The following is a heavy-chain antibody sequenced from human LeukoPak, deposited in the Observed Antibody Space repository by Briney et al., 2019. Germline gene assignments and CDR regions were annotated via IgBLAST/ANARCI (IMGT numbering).Heavy chain of an antibody. CDR2: ISSSGSTI. CDR1: GFTFSDYY. Sequence: GGSLRLSCAASGFTFSDYYMTWIRQAPGKGLEWVSYISSSGSTIYYADSVKGRFTISRDNAKNSLYLQMNSLRAEDTALYYCAKDIQRWATTGTRPIHYFDYWGQGTLVTVSS. V-gene: IGHV3-11*01. CDR3: AKDIQRWATTGTRPIHYFDY. D-gene: IGHD6-13*01. J-gene: IGHJ4*02.